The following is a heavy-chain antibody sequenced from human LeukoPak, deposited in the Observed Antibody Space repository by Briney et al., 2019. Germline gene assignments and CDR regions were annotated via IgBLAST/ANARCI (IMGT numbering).Heavy chain of an antibody. J-gene: IGHJ4*02. Sequence: PSETLSLTCTVSGVSIRTSYWAWIPQPPGKGVEYIGLISGTGSANYNASLESRVTISLVTSKNQFSLKMRSVTAADTAMYYCARGGGESTSGYYFDYWGQGTLVTVSS. CDR1: GVSIRTSY. V-gene: IGHV4-59*01. CDR2: ISGTGSA. CDR3: ARGGGESTSGYYFDY. D-gene: IGHD3-9*01.